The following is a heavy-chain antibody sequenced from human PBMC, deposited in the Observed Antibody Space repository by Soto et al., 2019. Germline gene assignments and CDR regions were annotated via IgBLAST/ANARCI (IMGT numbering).Heavy chain of an antibody. J-gene: IGHJ6*02. CDR2: ISSSGSTI. V-gene: IGHV3-11*01. CDR3: ARLTTVTTHYYYGMDV. Sequence: QVQLVESGGGLVKPGGSLRLSCAASGFTFSDYYMSWIRQAPGKGLEWVSYISSSGSTIYYPDSVKGRFTISRDNAKNSLYLQMNILRAEDTAVYYCARLTTVTTHYYYGMDVWGQGTTVTVSS. D-gene: IGHD4-17*01. CDR1: GFTFSDYY.